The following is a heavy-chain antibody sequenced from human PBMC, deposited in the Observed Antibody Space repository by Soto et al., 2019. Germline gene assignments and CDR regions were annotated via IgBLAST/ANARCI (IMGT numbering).Heavy chain of an antibody. CDR1: GFTFSGFG. D-gene: IGHD4-17*01. J-gene: IGHJ3*02. CDR2: IWYDGSKK. CDR3: ARGRGGSYGGNSAHFDI. V-gene: IGHV3-33*01. Sequence: ESGGGVVQPGTSLRLSCEASGFTFSGFGMHWVRQAPGKGLEWVAVIWYDGSKKYYADCVKGRFTISRDNSKNALYLQMNSLRAGDTAVYYCARGRGGSYGGNSAHFDIWGQGTLVTVSS.